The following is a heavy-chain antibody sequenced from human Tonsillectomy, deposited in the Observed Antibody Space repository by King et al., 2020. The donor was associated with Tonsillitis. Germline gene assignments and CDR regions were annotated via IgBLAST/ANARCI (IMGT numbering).Heavy chain of an antibody. CDR3: ASGRMAAADTGLFGY. J-gene: IGHJ4*02. V-gene: IGHV1-2*04. CDR1: GYTFTDYY. D-gene: IGHD6-13*01. CDR2: INPNSGGT. Sequence: VQLVESGTEVKKPGASVKVSCKASGYTFTDYYMHWVRQAPGQGLEWMGWINPNSGGTNYAQKFQGWVTMTRDTSISTAYMELSRLTSDDTAVYYCASGRMAAADTGLFGYWGQGTLVIVSS.